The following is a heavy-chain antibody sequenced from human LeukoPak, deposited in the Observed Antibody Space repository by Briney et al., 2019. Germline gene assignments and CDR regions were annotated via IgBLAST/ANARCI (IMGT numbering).Heavy chain of an antibody. V-gene: IGHV4-4*07. CDR2: IYTSGST. CDR3: ARGFTSGWYWWFDP. J-gene: IGHJ5*02. Sequence: TSETLSLTCTVSGGSTSSYYWSWIRQPAGKGLEWIGRIYTSGSTNYNPSLKSRVTMSVDTSKNQFSLKLSSVTAADTAVYYCARGFTSGWYWWFDPWGQGTLVTVSS. D-gene: IGHD6-19*01. CDR1: GGSTSSYY.